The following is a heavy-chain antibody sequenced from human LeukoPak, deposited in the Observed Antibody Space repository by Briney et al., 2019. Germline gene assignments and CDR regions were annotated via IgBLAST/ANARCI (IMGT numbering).Heavy chain of an antibody. V-gene: IGHV1-2*02. Sequence: ASVKVSCKASGYTFTNYYMHWVRQAPGQGLEWMGWINPNSGGTNYAQKFQGRVTMTRDTSISTAYMELSRLRSDDTAVYYCARASKLKYYYGSGTTLPTPDYWGQGTLVTVSS. CDR2: INPNSGGT. J-gene: IGHJ4*02. CDR3: ARASKLKYYYGSGTTLPTPDY. CDR1: GYTFTNYY. D-gene: IGHD3-10*01.